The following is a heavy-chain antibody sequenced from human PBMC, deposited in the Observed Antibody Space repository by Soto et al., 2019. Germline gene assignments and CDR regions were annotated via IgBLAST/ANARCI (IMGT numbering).Heavy chain of an antibody. J-gene: IGHJ6*02. Sequence: SETLSLTCTVSGGSISSSSYYWGWIRQPPGKGLEWIGSIFYSGSTYYNPSLKSRVTISVDTSKNQFSLKLSSVTAADTAVYYCARHLTYCSAGSCYSDFPYYGMDVWGQGTTVT. CDR2: IFYSGST. CDR1: GGSISSSSYY. D-gene: IGHD2-15*01. V-gene: IGHV4-39*01. CDR3: ARHLTYCSAGSCYSDFPYYGMDV.